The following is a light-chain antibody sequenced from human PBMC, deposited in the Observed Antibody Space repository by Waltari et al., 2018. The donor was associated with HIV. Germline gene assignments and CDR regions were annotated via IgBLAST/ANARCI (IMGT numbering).Light chain of an antibody. CDR1: ISNIGSKS. V-gene: IGLV1-44*01. CDR3: STWDDRLNGPVV. J-gene: IGLJ2*01. CDR2: GDS. Sequence: SVLAQPPSASGPPGQRVTISCSGSISNIGSKSVNWYQHFPGTAPKLLIYGDSLRPSGVPARFSGSKFGTSASLVITGLQSGDEADYYCSTWDDRLNGPVVFGGGTRLTVL.